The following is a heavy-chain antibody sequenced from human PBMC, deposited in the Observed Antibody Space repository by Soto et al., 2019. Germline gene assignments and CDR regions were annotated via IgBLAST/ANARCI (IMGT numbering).Heavy chain of an antibody. Sequence: GGSLRLSCAASRFTFSSYWMTWVRQAPGKGLEWVANIKQDGNEKYYVDSVKGRFTISRDNAKDSLYLQMNSLRAEDTAVYYCARDQYGYYYFGLDVWGQGTTVTVSS. CDR2: IKQDGNEK. CDR3: ARDQYGYYYFGLDV. J-gene: IGHJ6*02. CDR1: RFTFSSYW. V-gene: IGHV3-7*03. D-gene: IGHD4-17*01.